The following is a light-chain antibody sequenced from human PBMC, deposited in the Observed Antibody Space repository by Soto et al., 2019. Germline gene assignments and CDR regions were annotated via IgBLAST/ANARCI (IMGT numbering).Light chain of an antibody. V-gene: IGKV1-27*01. Sequence: DIQMTQSPSSLSASVGDRFTITGRASQGISNYLAWYQQKPGKVPKLLIYAASTLQSGVPSRFSGSGSGTDFTLTISSLQPEDVATYYCQKYNSAPRTFGQGTKVDIK. CDR2: AAS. J-gene: IGKJ1*01. CDR1: QGISNY. CDR3: QKYNSAPRT.